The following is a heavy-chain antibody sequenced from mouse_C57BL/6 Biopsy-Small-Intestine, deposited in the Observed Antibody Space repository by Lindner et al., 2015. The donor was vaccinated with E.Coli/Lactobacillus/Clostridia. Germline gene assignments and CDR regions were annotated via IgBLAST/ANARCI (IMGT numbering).Heavy chain of an antibody. D-gene: IGHD2-4*01. Sequence: VQLQESGPELVKPGASVKISCKASGYAFSSSWMNWVKQRPGKGLEWIGRIYPGDGDTNYNGKFKGKATLTADKSSSTAYMQLSSLTSEDSAVYFCARYDYDGFDYWGQGTTLTVSS. J-gene: IGHJ2*01. CDR1: GYAFSSSW. CDR2: IYPGDGDT. CDR3: ARYDYDGFDY. V-gene: IGHV1-82*01.